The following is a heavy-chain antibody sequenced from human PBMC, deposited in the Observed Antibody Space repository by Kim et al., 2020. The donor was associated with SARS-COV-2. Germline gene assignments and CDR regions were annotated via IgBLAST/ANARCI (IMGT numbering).Heavy chain of an antibody. CDR1: GYTFTSYA. CDR3: ARELEARGVDDYVWGSYRHFDY. J-gene: IGHJ4*02. V-gene: IGHV7-4-1*02. Sequence: ASVKVSCKASGYTFTSYAMNWVRQAPGQGFEWMGWINTNTGNPTYAQGFTGRFVFSLDTSVSTAYLQISSLKAEDTAVYYCARELEARGVDDYVWGSYRHFDYWGQGTLVTVSS. D-gene: IGHD3-16*02. CDR2: INTNTGNP.